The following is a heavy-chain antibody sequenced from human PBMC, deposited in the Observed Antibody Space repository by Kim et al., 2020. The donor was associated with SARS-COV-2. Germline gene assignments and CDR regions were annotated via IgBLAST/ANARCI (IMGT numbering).Heavy chain of an antibody. Sequence: NHNPSLKSRVTISVDTSKNRVSLKLSSVTAADTAVYYCARDRLYGYYFDYWGQGTLVTVSS. V-gene: IGHV4-59*01. J-gene: IGHJ4*02. D-gene: IGHD3-16*01. CDR3: ARDRLYGYYFDY.